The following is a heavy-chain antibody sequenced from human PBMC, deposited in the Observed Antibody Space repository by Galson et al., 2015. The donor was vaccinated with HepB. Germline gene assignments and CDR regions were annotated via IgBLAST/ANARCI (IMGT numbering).Heavy chain of an antibody. CDR2: IYYSGST. D-gene: IGHD3-16*01. V-gene: IGHV4-59*08. CDR3: ARHPGGSGRDSWGTFDY. J-gene: IGHJ4*02. Sequence: QVQLQESGPGLVKPSETLSLTCTVSGGSISSYYWSWIRQPPGKGLEWIGYIYYSGSTNYNPSLKSRVTISVDTSKNQFSLKRSSVTAADTAVYYCARHPGGSGRDSWGTFDYWGQGTLVTVSS. CDR1: GGSISSYY.